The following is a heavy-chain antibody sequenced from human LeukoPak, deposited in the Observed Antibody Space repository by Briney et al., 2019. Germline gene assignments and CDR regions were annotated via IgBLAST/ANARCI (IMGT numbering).Heavy chain of an antibody. J-gene: IGHJ4*02. CDR2: ISGSGHRT. CDR1: GFTFSSYG. Sequence: GGSLRLSCAASGFTFSSYGVSWVRQAPGKGLEWVSGISGSGHRTYYADSVKGRFTISRDNSKNTLYLQMNRLRAEDTAVYYCARDQMDGGGNSYEGGYFDYWGQGILVAVSS. V-gene: IGHV3-23*01. CDR3: ARDQMDGGGNSYEGGYFDY. D-gene: IGHD4-23*01.